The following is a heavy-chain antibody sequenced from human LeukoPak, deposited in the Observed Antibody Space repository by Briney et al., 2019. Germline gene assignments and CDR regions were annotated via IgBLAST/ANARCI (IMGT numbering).Heavy chain of an antibody. CDR1: GFTVSNNY. CDR3: ARGTYYDFWSGYYPDRWFDP. J-gene: IGHJ5*02. Sequence: GGSLRLSCAASGFTVSNNYMSWVRQAPGKGLEWVANIKQDGSEKYYVDSVKGRFTISRDNAKNSLYLQMNSLRAEDTAVYYCARGTYYDFWSGYYPDRWFDPWGQGTLVTVSS. V-gene: IGHV3-7*01. CDR2: IKQDGSEK. D-gene: IGHD3-3*01.